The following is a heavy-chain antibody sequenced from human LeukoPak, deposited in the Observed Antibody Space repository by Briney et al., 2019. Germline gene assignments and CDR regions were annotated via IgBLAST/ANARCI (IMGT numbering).Heavy chain of an antibody. D-gene: IGHD3-22*01. V-gene: IGHV3-23*01. CDR2: ISGSGGST. CDR3: AKGLPPYDSSGYYDLIDY. CDR1: GFTFSSYA. Sequence: GGSLRLSCAASGFTFSSYAMSWVRQAPGKGLEWVSAISGSGGSTYYADSVKGRFTISRDNSKNTLYLQMNSLRAEDTAVYYCAKGLPPYDSSGYYDLIDYWGQGTLVTVPS. J-gene: IGHJ4*02.